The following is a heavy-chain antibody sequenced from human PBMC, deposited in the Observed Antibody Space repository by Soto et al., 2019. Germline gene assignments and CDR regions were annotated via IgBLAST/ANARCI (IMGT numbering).Heavy chain of an antibody. CDR2: MNPNSGNT. J-gene: IGHJ6*02. D-gene: IGHD5-18*01. CDR1: GYTFTSYD. CDR3: ARRHILQLWRPYGIDF. Sequence: QVQLVPSWAEVKQPGASVKVSCKASGYTFTSYDINWVRQATGQGRELMGWMNPNSGNTGYAQKLQGRGTMTRNTAISTAYMELSSMRSEYKDVDYCARRHILQLWRPYGIDFWGQGTTVTVSS. V-gene: IGHV1-8*01.